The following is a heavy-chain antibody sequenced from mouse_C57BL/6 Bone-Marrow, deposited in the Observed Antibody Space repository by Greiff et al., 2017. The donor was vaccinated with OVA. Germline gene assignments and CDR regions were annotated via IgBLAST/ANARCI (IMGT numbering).Heavy chain of an antibody. CDR3: ASGLRRDWYFDV. V-gene: IGHV1-26*01. J-gene: IGHJ1*03. CDR2: INPNNGGT. CDR1: GYTFTDYY. Sequence: LVEPGASVKISCKASGYTFTDYYMNWVKQSHGKSLEWIGDINPNNGGTSYNQKFKGKATLTVDKSSSTAYMELRSLTSEDSAVYYCASGLRRDWYFDVWGTGTTVTVSS. D-gene: IGHD2-4*01.